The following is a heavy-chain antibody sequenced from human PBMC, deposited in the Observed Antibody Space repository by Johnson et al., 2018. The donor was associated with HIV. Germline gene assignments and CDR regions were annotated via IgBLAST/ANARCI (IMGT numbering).Heavy chain of an antibody. CDR1: GFSFSSYA. Sequence: VQLLESGGGVVQAGRSLRLSCAASGFSFSSYALHWVRQAPGKGLEWVAVVSYETTNKHYADSVKGRFTISRDNSKNTLYLQMNSMRAEDTAVYCWARGGHGVVANPFGAFDSWGQGTMVTVSS. D-gene: IGHD2-21*01. V-gene: IGHV3-30-3*01. CDR3: ARGGHGVVANPFGAFDS. CDR2: VSYETTNK. J-gene: IGHJ3*02.